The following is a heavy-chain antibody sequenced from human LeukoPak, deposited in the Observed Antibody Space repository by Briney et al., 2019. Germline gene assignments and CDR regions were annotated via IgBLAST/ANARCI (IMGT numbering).Heavy chain of an antibody. V-gene: IGHV3-48*02. CDR2: ISSGSSSI. D-gene: IGHD2-21*02. CDR1: GFTFSSYS. Sequence: GGSLRLSCAASGFTFSSYSMSWVRQTPGKGLEWVSYISSGSSSIYYADSVKGRFTISRDNAKKSLYLQLNSLRDEDTAVYYCAKDEYCGGDCYIQHWGQGTLVTVSS. J-gene: IGHJ1*01. CDR3: AKDEYCGGDCYIQH.